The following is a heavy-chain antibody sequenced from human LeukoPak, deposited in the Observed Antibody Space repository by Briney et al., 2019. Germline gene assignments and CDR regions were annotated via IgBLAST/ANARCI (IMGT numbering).Heavy chain of an antibody. V-gene: IGHV4-61*02. CDR3: AGVGLMTIDP. J-gene: IGHJ5*02. CDR1: GGSISSGSYY. Sequence: SQTLSLTCTVSGGSISSGSYYWSWIRQPAGKGLEWIGRIYTSGSTNYNPSLKSRVTISVDTSKNQFSLKLSSVTAADTAVYYCAGVGLMTIDPWGQGTLVTVSS. CDR2: IYTSGST. D-gene: IGHD3-9*01.